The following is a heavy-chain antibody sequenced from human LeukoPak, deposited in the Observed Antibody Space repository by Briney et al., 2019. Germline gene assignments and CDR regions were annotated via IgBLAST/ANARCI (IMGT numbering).Heavy chain of an antibody. Sequence: GGSLRLSCAASGFTFSNYWMSWVRQAPGKELEWVANIKRDGSESYYVDSVKGRFTISRDNAKNSVYLQMNSLRVEDTAVYYCARDFAAAVGWGQGTLVTVSS. CDR2: IKRDGSES. D-gene: IGHD6-13*01. CDR3: ARDFAAAVG. CDR1: GFTFSNYW. J-gene: IGHJ4*02. V-gene: IGHV3-7*01.